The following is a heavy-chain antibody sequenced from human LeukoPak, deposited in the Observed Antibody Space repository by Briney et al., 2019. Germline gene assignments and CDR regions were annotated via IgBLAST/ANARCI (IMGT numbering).Heavy chain of an antibody. CDR2: IYYSGST. CDR3: ARGGRDGYTLYPLDY. D-gene: IGHD5-24*01. V-gene: IGHV4-59*08. J-gene: IGHJ4*02. Sequence: KSSETLSLTCTVSGGSISSYYWSWIRQPPGNGLEWIGYIYYSGSTNYNPSLKSRVTISVDTSKNQLSLKLRSVTAADTAVYYCARGGRDGYTLYPLDYWGQGTLVTVSS. CDR1: GGSISSYY.